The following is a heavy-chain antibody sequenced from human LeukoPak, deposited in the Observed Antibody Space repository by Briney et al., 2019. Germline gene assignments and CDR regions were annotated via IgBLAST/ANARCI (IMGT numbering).Heavy chain of an antibody. D-gene: IGHD2-2*02. CDR1: GYTFTSYY. CDR3: ARKGLVVVPAAIRNWYFDL. V-gene: IGHV1-2*02. J-gene: IGHJ2*01. Sequence: ASVKVSCKASGYTFTSYYMHWLRQAPGQGLEWMGWITPNTGGSNYAQKFQGRVTMTRDTSINTVYMELSRLRSDDTAVYYCARKGLVVVPAAIRNWYFDLWGRGTLVTVSS. CDR2: ITPNTGGS.